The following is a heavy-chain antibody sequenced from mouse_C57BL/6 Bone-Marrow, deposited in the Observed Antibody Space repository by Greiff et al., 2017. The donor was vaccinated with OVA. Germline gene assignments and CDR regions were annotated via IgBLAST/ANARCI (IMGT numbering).Heavy chain of an antibody. CDR2: ISSGSSNI. CDR1: GFTLSDYG. CDR3: ARSVYRSWFAY. J-gene: IGHJ3*01. D-gene: IGHD2-1*01. Sequence: DVMLVESGGGLVKPGGSLKLSCAASGFTLSDYGMHWVRQAPETGLEWVAYISSGSSNIYYADTVKGRFTISRDNAKNTLFLQLTSLRSDDTAMYYCARSVYRSWFAYWGQGTLVTVSA. V-gene: IGHV5-17*01.